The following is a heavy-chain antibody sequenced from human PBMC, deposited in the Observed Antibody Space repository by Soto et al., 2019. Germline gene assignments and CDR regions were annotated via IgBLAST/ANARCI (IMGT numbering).Heavy chain of an antibody. J-gene: IGHJ4*02. V-gene: IGHV3-30*18. CDR1: GFTFSSCG. D-gene: IGHD5-12*01. CDR2: ISYDGSNK. CDR3: AKDNLKGGSSTLSGY. Sequence: GGSLRLSCAASGFTFSSCGMHWVRQAPGKGLEWVAVISYDGSNKYYADSVKGRFTISRDNSKNTLYLQMNSLRAEDTAVYYCAKDNLKGGSSTLSGYWGQGTLVTVSS.